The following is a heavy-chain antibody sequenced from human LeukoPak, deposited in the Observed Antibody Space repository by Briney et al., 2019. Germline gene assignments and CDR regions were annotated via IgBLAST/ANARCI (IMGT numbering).Heavy chain of an antibody. Sequence: SVKVSCKASGGTFSSYAISWVRQAPGQGLEWMGGIIPIFGTANYAQKFQGRVTITTDESTSTAYMELSSLRSEDTAVYYCAVTGDIVVVPAAPVAGTKNWFDPWGQGTLVTVSS. J-gene: IGHJ5*02. V-gene: IGHV1-69*05. CDR3: AVTGDIVVVPAAPVAGTKNWFDP. CDR1: GGTFSSYA. CDR2: IIPIFGTA. D-gene: IGHD2-2*01.